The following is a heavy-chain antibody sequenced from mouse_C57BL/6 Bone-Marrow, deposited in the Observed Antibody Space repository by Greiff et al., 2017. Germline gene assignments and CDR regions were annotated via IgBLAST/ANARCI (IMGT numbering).Heavy chain of an antibody. D-gene: IGHD6-1*01. J-gene: IGHJ4*01. CDR1: GFNIKDDY. V-gene: IGHV14-4*01. CDR3: TPLLAGGYYAMDY. Sequence: EVQLQQSGAELVRPGASVKLSCTASGFNIKDDYMHWVKQRPEQGLEWIGWIDPENGDTEYASKFQGKATITADPSSHTAYLQLSSLTSEDTAVDYCTPLLAGGYYAMDYWGQGTSVTVSS. CDR2: IDPENGDT.